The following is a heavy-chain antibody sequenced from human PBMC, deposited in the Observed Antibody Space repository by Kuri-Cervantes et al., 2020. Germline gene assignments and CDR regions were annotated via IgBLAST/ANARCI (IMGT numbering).Heavy chain of an antibody. CDR2: IYHSGST. D-gene: IGHD3-10*01. CDR1: GGSISSSNW. V-gene: IGHV4-4*02. Sequence: SETLSLTCAVSGGSISSSNWWSWVRQPPGKGLGWIGEIYHSGSTNYNPSLKSRVTISVDKSKNQFSLKLSSVTAADTAVYYCASTVLLWFGDKNVGASDIWGQGTMVTVSS. CDR3: ASTVLLWFGDKNVGASDI. J-gene: IGHJ3*02.